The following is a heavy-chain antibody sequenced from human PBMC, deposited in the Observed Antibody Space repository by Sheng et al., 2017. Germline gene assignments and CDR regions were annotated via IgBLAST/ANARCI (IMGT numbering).Heavy chain of an antibody. D-gene: IGHD3-22*01. CDR3: ARDRTRYYDSSGYRDAFDI. V-gene: IGHV1-69*13. CDR2: IIPIFGTA. CDR1: GGTFSSYA. J-gene: IGHJ3*02. Sequence: QVQLVQSGAEVKKPGSSVKVSCKASGGTFSSYAISWVRQAPGQGLEWMGGIIPIFGTANYAQKFQGRVTITADESTSTAYMELSSLRSEDTAVYYCARDRTRYYDSSGYRDAFDIWGQGTMVTVSS.